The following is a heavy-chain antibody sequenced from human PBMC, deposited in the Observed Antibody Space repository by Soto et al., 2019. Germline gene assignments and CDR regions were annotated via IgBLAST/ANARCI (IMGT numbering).Heavy chain of an antibody. Sequence: GGSLRLSCAASGFTFSSYGMHWVRQAPGKWLEWVAVIWYDGSNKYFADSVKGRFTISRDNSKNTLYLQMSSLRAEDTAVYYCARDVLIVSVAGTVGIDYWGQGXLVTVYS. V-gene: IGHV3-33*01. CDR3: ARDVLIVSVAGTVGIDY. J-gene: IGHJ4*02. CDR2: IWYDGSNK. CDR1: GFTFSSYG. D-gene: IGHD6-19*01.